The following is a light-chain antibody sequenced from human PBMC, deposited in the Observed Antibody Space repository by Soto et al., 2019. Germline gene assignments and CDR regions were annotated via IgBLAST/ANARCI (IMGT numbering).Light chain of an antibody. CDR3: QQYNNWPPDRT. CDR1: QSVGSN. Sequence: EIVMTQSPATLSVSPGERATLSCRASQSVGSNLAWYQQKPGQAPRLLIYGASTSATGIPARFSGSGSGTEFTLTLSSLQSEDFAIYFCQQYNNWPPDRTFGQGTKVEIK. J-gene: IGKJ1*01. CDR2: GAS. V-gene: IGKV3-15*01.